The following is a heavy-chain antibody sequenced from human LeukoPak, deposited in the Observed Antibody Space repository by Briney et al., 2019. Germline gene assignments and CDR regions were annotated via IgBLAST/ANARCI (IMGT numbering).Heavy chain of an antibody. J-gene: IGHJ4*02. CDR3: ARGIYCSGGSCYAPFDY. V-gene: IGHV1-69*13. CDR2: ILPIFGTT. Sequence: ASVKVSCKASGGTFSSYAISWVRQAPGQGLEWMGGILPIFGTTNYAQKFQGRVTITADESTSTAYMELTSLRSEDTAVYYCARGIYCSGGSCYAPFDYWGQGILVTVSS. D-gene: IGHD2-15*01. CDR1: GGTFSSYA.